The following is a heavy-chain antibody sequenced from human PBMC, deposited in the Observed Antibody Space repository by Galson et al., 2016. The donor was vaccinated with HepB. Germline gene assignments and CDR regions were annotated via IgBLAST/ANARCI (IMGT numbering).Heavy chain of an antibody. CDR3: ARRTERDYYGVDV. J-gene: IGHJ6*02. V-gene: IGHV5-51*01. CDR2: IYAGDSDT. D-gene: IGHD1-1*01. Sequence: QMPGKGLEWMGMIYAGDSDTRSSPSFQGQVNISADMSIKTAYLQWSSLKASDTAIYYCARRTERDYYGVDVWGQGTTVTVSS.